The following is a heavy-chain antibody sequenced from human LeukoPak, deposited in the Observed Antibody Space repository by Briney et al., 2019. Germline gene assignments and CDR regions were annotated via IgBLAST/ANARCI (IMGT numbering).Heavy chain of an antibody. D-gene: IGHD3-22*01. V-gene: IGHV3-33*01. CDR2: IWYDGSNK. CDR1: GFTFSSYG. J-gene: IGHJ4*02. CDR3: ARGGSSGYSARWAYYFDY. Sequence: GGSLRLSCAASGFTFSSYGMHWVRQAPGKGLEWVAVIWYDGSNKYYADSVKGRFTISRDNAKNSLYLQMNSLRAEDTAVYYCARGGSSGYSARWAYYFDYWGQGTLVTVSS.